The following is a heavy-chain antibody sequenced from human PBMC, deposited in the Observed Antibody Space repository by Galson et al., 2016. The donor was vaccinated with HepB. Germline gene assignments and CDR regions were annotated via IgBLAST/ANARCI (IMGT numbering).Heavy chain of an antibody. CDR2: ISVSGDHV. V-gene: IGHV3-23*01. Sequence: SLRLSCAASGFTFGRYWMSWVRQAPGKGLEWVSGISVSGDHVYYADSVKGRLTIYRENSKNTVYLQMNSLRAEDTAVYYCGRGSSGDVYNFGAYWGQGTRVTVSS. D-gene: IGHD5-24*01. J-gene: IGHJ4*02. CDR1: GFTFGRYW. CDR3: GRGSSGDVYNFGAY.